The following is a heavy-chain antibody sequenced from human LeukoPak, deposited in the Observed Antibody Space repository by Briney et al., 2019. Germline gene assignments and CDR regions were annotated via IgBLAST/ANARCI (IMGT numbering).Heavy chain of an antibody. V-gene: IGHV1-46*01. Sequence: GASVKVSCKASGYTFTSYYMHWVRQAPGQGLEWMGIINPSGGSTSYAQKFQGGVTMTRDMSTSTVYMELSSLRSEDTAVYYCARGEAARQDFDYWGQGTLVTVSS. D-gene: IGHD6-6*01. J-gene: IGHJ4*02. CDR1: GYTFTSYY. CDR2: INPSGGST. CDR3: ARGEAARQDFDY.